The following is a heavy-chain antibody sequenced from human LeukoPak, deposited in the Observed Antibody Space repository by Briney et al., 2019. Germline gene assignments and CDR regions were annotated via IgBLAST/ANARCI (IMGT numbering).Heavy chain of an antibody. Sequence: PSETLSLTCTVSGGSISSYYWGWIRQPPGKGLEWIGSIYYSGSTYYNPSLKGRVTISVDTSKNQFSLKLSSVTAADTAVYYCARLDGWYSSSWFVDYWGQGTLVTVSS. D-gene: IGHD6-13*01. V-gene: IGHV4-39*01. J-gene: IGHJ4*02. CDR3: ARLDGWYSSSWFVDY. CDR2: IYYSGST. CDR1: GGSISSYY.